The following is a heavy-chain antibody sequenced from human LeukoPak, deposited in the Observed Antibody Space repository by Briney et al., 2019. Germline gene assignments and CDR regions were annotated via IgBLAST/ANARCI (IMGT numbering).Heavy chain of an antibody. CDR1: GFTFSSYA. CDR2: IGGSGGST. Sequence: PGGSLRLSCAASGFTFSSYAMTWVRQAPGKGLEWVSAIGGSGGSTYYADSVKGRFTISRDNSKNTLYLQMNSLRAEDTAVYYSAKVVVAATQHFDYWGQGTLVTVSS. V-gene: IGHV3-23*01. J-gene: IGHJ4*02. D-gene: IGHD2-15*01. CDR3: AKVVVAATQHFDY.